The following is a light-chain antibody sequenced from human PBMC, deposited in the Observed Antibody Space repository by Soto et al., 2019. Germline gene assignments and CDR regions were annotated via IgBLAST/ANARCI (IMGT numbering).Light chain of an antibody. CDR2: QAS. V-gene: IGKV1-5*03. CDR3: QQYEAYPLT. Sequence: DIQLTQSPSTLSASVGDRVTITCRASQSISSWLAWYQQKPGKAPKLLVYQASSLESGVPSRFSGSGSGTEFTLTISTLQPDDFATYYCQQYEAYPLTFGGGTKVEI. J-gene: IGKJ4*01. CDR1: QSISSW.